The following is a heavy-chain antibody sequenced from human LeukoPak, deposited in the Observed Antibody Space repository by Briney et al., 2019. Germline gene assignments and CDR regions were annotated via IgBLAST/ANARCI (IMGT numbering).Heavy chain of an antibody. CDR2: INPSGGST. V-gene: IGHV1-46*01. D-gene: IGHD3-9*01. CDR1: GYTFTGYY. J-gene: IGHJ4*02. CDR3: ARAPPRVPYYDILTGYPDY. Sequence: ASVKVSCKASGYTFTGYYMHWVRQAPGQGLEWMGIINPSGGSTSYAQKFQGRVTMTRDTSTSTVYMELSSLRSEDTAVYYCARAPPRVPYYDILTGYPDYWGQGTLVTVSS.